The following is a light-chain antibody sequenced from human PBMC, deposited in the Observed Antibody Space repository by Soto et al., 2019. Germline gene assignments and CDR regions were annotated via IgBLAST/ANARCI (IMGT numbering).Light chain of an antibody. CDR2: DAS. V-gene: IGKV3-20*01. J-gene: IGKJ2*01. Sequence: EIVLTQSPGTLSLSPGERGTLSCRASQSVTNNYLAWYQQKLGQAPRLLIYDASSRATGIPDRFSGSGSGTDFTLTISRVEPEDVAVYYCQQCAFSPRTFGQGTKLEIK. CDR1: QSVTNNY. CDR3: QQCAFSPRT.